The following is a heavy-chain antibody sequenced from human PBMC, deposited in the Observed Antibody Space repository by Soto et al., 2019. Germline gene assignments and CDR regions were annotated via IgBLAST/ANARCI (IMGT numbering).Heavy chain of an antibody. V-gene: IGHV4-34*01. Sequence: SETLSLTCAVYGGPFSGYYWSWIRQPPGKGLEWIGEINHSGSTNYNPPLKSRITISVDTSKNQFSLKLSSVTAADTAVYYCARDGRSGTPTIPAASPLDVWGQATTVTVSS. J-gene: IGHJ6*02. CDR1: GGPFSGYY. CDR3: ARDGRSGTPTIPAASPLDV. D-gene: IGHD2-2*01. CDR2: INHSGST.